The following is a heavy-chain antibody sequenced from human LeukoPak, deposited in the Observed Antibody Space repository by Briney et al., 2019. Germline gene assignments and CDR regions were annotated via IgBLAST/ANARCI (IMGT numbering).Heavy chain of an antibody. D-gene: IGHD3-22*01. CDR3: AKRYYDSSGYFDAFDI. V-gene: IGHV3-23*01. Sequence: PGGSLRLSCTASGFSFSTYAMSWVRQAPGKGLEWVPGISGNGGSTYYEDSVKGRSTISRDNSKNTVFLQVNSLRAEDTAVYYCAKRYYDSSGYFDAFDIWGQGTMVTVSS. CDR2: ISGNGGST. J-gene: IGHJ3*02. CDR1: GFSFSTYA.